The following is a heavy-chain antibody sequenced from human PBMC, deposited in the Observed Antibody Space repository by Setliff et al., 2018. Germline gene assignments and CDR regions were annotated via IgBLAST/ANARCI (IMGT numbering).Heavy chain of an antibody. CDR1: GGPFSGAS. J-gene: IGHJ4*02. Sequence: SETLSLTCTVSGGPFSGASIWSWIRQPPGKGLEFIGYVYHSGTAKYDPSLESRAIMSVDASKNEISLKLKSVTAADTAVYYCAKGGTYRYFDFWGQGALVTVPS. D-gene: IGHD1-1*01. CDR2: VYHSGTA. V-gene: IGHV4-59*01. CDR3: AKGGTYRYFDF.